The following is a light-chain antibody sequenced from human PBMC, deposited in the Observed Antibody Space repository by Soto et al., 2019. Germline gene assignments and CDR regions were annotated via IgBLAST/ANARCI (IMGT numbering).Light chain of an antibody. CDR2: AAS. Sequence: EIEMTQSPATLSVSPVERATLSCRASQSVSSLSAWYQQKPGQAPRLLVFAASTRATGVPARFSGSGSGTEFTLTISSLQSEDFAVYYCQQYHNWPPTFGQGTRLEI. CDR1: QSVSSL. V-gene: IGKV3-15*01. CDR3: QQYHNWPPT. J-gene: IGKJ5*01.